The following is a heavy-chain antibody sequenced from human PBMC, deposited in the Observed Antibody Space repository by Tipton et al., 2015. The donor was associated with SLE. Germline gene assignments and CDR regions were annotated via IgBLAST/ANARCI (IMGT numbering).Heavy chain of an antibody. CDR1: GGSFSSYY. J-gene: IGHJ6*03. Sequence: TLSLTCAVYGGSFSSYYWSWIRQPPGKGLEWIGEINHSGSTNYNPSLKSRVTISVDTSKNQFSLKLSSVTAADTAVYYCARGRYSSSSVYYYYYMDVWGKGTTVTVSS. V-gene: IGHV4-34*01. CDR3: ARGRYSSSSVYYYYYMDV. CDR2: INHSGST. D-gene: IGHD6-6*01.